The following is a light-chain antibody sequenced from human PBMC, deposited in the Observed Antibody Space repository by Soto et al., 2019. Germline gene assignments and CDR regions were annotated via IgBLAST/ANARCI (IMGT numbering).Light chain of an antibody. Sequence: EIALTQSPGTLSLSPGERATLSCRASQSVSSSYLAWYQQKPGQAPRLLIYVASSRATAIPDRFSGSGSGTDFSLTISRLEPEDFAVYYCQQYGSSLWTFGQGTKVEIK. CDR1: QSVSSSY. V-gene: IGKV3-20*01. CDR3: QQYGSSLWT. J-gene: IGKJ1*01. CDR2: VAS.